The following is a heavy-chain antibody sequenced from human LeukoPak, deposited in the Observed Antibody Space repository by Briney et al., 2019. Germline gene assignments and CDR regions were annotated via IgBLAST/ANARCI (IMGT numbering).Heavy chain of an antibody. D-gene: IGHD6-13*01. CDR1: GFTVSSNF. CDR2: LYSGGTT. V-gene: IGHV3-53*05. CDR3: ASPSPGGPAAGLFDY. Sequence: GGSLRLSCAVSGFTVSSNFLNWVPQAPGRGLEWVSVLYSGGTTFSAESVRGRFTISRDNSKNTLYLQMNSLRPDDTAVYYCASPSPGGPAAGLFDYWGQGTLVTVSS. J-gene: IGHJ4*02.